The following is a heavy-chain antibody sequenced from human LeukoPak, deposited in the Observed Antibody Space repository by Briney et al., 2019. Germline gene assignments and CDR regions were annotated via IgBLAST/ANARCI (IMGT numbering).Heavy chain of an antibody. Sequence: GSLRLSCAASGFTFSNYWMHWVRQAPGKGLVWVSRINSDGSSTSYADSVKGRFTISRDNAKNTLYLQMNSLRAEDTAVCYCALIKIADTDFDYWGQGTLVTVSS. V-gene: IGHV3-74*01. CDR3: ALIKIADTDFDY. CDR2: INSDGSST. D-gene: IGHD2-15*01. J-gene: IGHJ4*02. CDR1: GFTFSNYW.